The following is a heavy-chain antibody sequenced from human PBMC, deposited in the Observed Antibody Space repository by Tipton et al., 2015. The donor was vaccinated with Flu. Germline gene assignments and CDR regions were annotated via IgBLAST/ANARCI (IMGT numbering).Heavy chain of an antibody. CDR3: AREKDSRGSEYFQQ. D-gene: IGHD3-22*01. J-gene: IGHJ1*01. CDR1: GGSISSSSYF. V-gene: IGHV4-39*07. Sequence: TLSLTCTVSGGSISSSSYFWGWIRQPPGKGLEWIGSIFHSGTTYYNPSLKSRVTISVDTSKNQFSLKMSSVTAADTAVYYCAREKDSRGSEYFQQWGQGTLVTVSS. CDR2: IFHSGTT.